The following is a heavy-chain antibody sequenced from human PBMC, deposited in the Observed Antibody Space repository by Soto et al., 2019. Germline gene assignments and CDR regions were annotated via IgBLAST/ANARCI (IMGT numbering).Heavy chain of an antibody. J-gene: IGHJ5*02. D-gene: IGHD3-9*01. Sequence: SETLSLTCTVSRGSITTSNYFWAWVRQSPGKGLEWIGNIYYSGTTYYNPSVESRVTISIDTSKSQFSLKVSSVTAADTAVYYCARAGYFDWLLSNWFDPWGQGTLVTVSS. CDR1: RGSITTSNYF. V-gene: IGHV4-39*01. CDR2: IYYSGTT. CDR3: ARAGYFDWLLSNWFDP.